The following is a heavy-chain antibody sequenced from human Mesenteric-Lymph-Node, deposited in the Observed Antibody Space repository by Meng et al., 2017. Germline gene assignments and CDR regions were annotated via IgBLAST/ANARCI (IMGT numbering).Heavy chain of an antibody. V-gene: IGHV4-4*02. D-gene: IGHD4-17*01. J-gene: IGHJ4*02. CDR1: GGSIRNDRW. Sequence: ECGQGLVTVSGTLSCTVNAAGGSIRNDRWWSWVRQATGKGLEWIGEIYHSGRTNYNPSVKSRVSMSVDKSQNHFSLRLSSVTAADTAVYYCTTLYGDSISWGQGTLVTVSS. CDR3: TTLYGDSIS. CDR2: IYHSGRT.